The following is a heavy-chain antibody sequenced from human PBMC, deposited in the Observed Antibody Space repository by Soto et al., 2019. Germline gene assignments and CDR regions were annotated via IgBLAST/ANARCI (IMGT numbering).Heavy chain of an antibody. V-gene: IGHV4-61*01. D-gene: IGHD2-2*01. Sequence: LSLTCTVSGGSVSSGSYYWSWIRQPPGKGLEWIGYIYYSGSTNYNPSLKSRVTISVDTSKNQFSLKLSSVTAADTAVYYCARGIVVVPAAGNWFDPWGQGTLVTVSS. CDR1: GGSVSSGSYY. CDR2: IYYSGST. J-gene: IGHJ5*02. CDR3: ARGIVVVPAAGNWFDP.